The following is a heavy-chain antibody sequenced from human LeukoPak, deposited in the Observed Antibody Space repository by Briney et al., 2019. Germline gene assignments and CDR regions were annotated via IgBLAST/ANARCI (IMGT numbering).Heavy chain of an antibody. CDR2: ISPYNDNT. CDR3: ARALGYQLLSWWFDP. Sequence: GASVKVSCKASGYTFIGYYMHWVRQAPGQGLEWMGWISPYNDNTNYAQKLQGRVTMTTDTSTSTAYMELRSLRSDDTAVYYCARALGYQLLSWWFDPWGQGTLVTVSS. CDR1: GYTFIGYY. D-gene: IGHD2-2*01. J-gene: IGHJ5*02. V-gene: IGHV1-18*04.